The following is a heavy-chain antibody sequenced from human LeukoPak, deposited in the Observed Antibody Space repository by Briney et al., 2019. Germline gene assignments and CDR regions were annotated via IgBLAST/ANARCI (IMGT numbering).Heavy chain of an antibody. CDR1: GYTFTSYD. J-gene: IGHJ5*01. V-gene: IGHV1-8*01. Sequence: ASVKVSCKASGYTFTSYDINWVRQATGQGFEWMGWMNPYSGDAGYAQKFQGRVTMTRDTSTGSVYMELSSLRSDDTAVYFCARLYCSTTRCYYRPSTWFDSWGQGTLVTVSS. D-gene: IGHD2-2*01. CDR2: MNPYSGDA. CDR3: ARLYCSTTRCYYRPSTWFDS.